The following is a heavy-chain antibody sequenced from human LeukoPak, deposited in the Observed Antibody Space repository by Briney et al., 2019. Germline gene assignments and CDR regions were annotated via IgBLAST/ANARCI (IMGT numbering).Heavy chain of an antibody. J-gene: IGHJ4*02. V-gene: IGHV1-18*01. D-gene: IGHD2-2*01. Sequence: ASVKVSCKASGYTFTSYGISWVRQAPGQGLEWMGWISAYNGNTNYAQKLQGRVTMTTDTSTSTAYMELRSLRSDDTAVYYCARDSIVVVPAALLYWGQETLVTVSS. CDR1: GYTFTSYG. CDR3: ARDSIVVVPAALLY. CDR2: ISAYNGNT.